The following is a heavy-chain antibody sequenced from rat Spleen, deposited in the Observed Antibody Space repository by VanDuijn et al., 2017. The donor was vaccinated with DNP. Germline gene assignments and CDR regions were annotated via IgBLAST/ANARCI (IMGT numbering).Heavy chain of an antibody. CDR1: GFSLTNYG. CDR2: VWSGGSR. V-gene: IGHV2-16*01. J-gene: IGHJ3*01. D-gene: IGHD1-9*01. CDR3: ARSHTTGLTWFAY. Sequence: QVQLKESGPGLMQPSQTLSLTCNVSGFSLTNYGITWIRQPPGKGLEWVGTVWSGGSRGYNPALESRLTIIRDISKTQVLLQMHSLQTEDTAMYFCARSHTTGLTWFAYWGQGTLVTVSS.